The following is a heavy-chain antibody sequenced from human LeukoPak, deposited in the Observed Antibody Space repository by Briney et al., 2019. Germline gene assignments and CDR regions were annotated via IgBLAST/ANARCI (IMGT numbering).Heavy chain of an antibody. CDR2: ISIFSSTI. Sequence: GGSLRLSCAASGFTFSSYHMNWVRQAPGKGLEWVSYISIFSSTIYYADSVKGRFTISRDDANSLVYLQMNSLRAEDTAVYYCARTNERELDYRGQGTLVTVSS. D-gene: IGHD1-26*01. J-gene: IGHJ4*02. CDR1: GFTFSSYH. CDR3: ARTNERELDY. V-gene: IGHV3-48*01.